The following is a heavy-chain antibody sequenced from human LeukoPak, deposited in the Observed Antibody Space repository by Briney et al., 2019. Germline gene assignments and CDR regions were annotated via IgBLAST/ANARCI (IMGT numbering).Heavy chain of an antibody. V-gene: IGHV3-21*01. D-gene: IGHD3-16*01. CDR3: ARDVWADY. CDR1: GFTFSSYS. J-gene: IGHJ4*02. Sequence: GGSLRLSCAASGFTFSSYSMNWVRQAPGKGLEWVSSISSSGSYIYYADSVKGRFTISRDNAKNSLYLQMNSLRAEDTAVYYCARDVWADYWGQGTLVTVSS. CDR2: ISSSGSYI.